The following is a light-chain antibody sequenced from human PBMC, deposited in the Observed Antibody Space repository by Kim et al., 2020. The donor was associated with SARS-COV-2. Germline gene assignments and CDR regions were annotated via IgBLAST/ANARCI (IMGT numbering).Light chain of an antibody. J-gene: IGKJ1*01. CDR1: QSISSW. V-gene: IGKV1D-16*01. CDR3: QQYDNYPLT. Sequence: DIQMTQSPSSLSASVGDRVTITCRASQSISSWLAWYQHKPGKAPKCLIYAASSLQSGVPSRFSGSGSGTDFTLTISSLQPDDFATYYCQQYDNYPLTFGPGTKVDIK. CDR2: AAS.